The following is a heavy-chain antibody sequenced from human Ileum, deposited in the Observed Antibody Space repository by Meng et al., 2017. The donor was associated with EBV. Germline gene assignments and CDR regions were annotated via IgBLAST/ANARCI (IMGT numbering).Heavy chain of an antibody. D-gene: IGHD6-19*01. CDR2: INVGNDNT. CDR1: GYTFTRNT. CDR3: AREGAVAGPYFDY. Sequence: QVQLCQSGAEVKKPGASVKVSCKASGYTFTRNTRHWGRQAPGQGLEWMGWINVGNDNTKYSQKFQGRVTITRDTSAYTVYMELSSLISEDTALYYCAREGAVAGPYFDYWGQGTLVTVYS. J-gene: IGHJ4*02. V-gene: IGHV1-3*01.